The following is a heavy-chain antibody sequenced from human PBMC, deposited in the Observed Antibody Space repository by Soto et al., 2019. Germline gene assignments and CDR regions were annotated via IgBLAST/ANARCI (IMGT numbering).Heavy chain of an antibody. CDR3: ARDRSNWFDP. Sequence: ASVEVSSEASGYTFTCYYMYWVRQAPGQGLEWMGIINPSGGSTSYAQKFQGRVTMTRDTSTSTVYMELSSLRSEDTAVYYCARDRSNWFDPWGQGTLVTVSS. CDR1: GYTFTCYY. V-gene: IGHV1-46*03. J-gene: IGHJ5*02. CDR2: INPSGGST.